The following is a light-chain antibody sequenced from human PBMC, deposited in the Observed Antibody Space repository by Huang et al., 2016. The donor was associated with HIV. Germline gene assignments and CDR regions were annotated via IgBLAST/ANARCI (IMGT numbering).Light chain of an antibody. CDR1: QSVDSN. J-gene: IGKJ4*01. V-gene: IGKV3-15*01. CDR2: RAS. Sequence: EVVLTQSPATLSVSPGEEVTLSCRASQSVDSNLAWYHQKLGQTPRLIIVRASNRATGVPARFSGSGSGTDFTLSISSLQSEDFALYYCQQHSNWPPSLSFGGGTRVDIK. CDR3: QQHSNWPPSLS.